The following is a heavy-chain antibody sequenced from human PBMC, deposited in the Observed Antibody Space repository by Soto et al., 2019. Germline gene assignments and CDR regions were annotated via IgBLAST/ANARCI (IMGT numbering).Heavy chain of an antibody. J-gene: IGHJ4*02. D-gene: IGHD6-19*01. CDR2: MNPNSGNT. CDR1: GYAFTSYD. V-gene: IGHV1-8*01. Sequence: VASVKLSCKASGYAFTSYDINWVRQATGQGLEWMGWMNPNSGNTGYAQKFQGRVTMTRNTSISTAYMELSSLRSEDTAVYYCARGLAGSGSDYWGQGTLVTVSS. CDR3: ARGLAGSGSDY.